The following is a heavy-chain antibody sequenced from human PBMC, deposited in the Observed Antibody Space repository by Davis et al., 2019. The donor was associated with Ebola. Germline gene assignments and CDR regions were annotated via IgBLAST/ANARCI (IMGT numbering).Heavy chain of an antibody. D-gene: IGHD2-15*01. CDR2: INHRGRT. V-gene: IGHV4-34*01. CDR3: AKDRGWQMSP. CDR1: GVSFSDYY. J-gene: IGHJ5*02. Sequence: PGGSLRLSCAVYGVSFSDYYWSLIRQPPGKGLEWIGEINHRGRTYYNPSLRSRVTISIDTSGNHFSLMLRSVTAADTAIYYCAKDRGWQMSPWGQGTLVIVSS.